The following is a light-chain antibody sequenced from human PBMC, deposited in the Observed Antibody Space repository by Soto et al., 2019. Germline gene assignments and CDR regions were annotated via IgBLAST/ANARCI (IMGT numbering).Light chain of an antibody. V-gene: IGLV2-8*01. CDR3: SSYVGTNSYV. J-gene: IGLJ1*01. CDR1: SNDVGGYNY. Sequence: QSALTQPPSASGSPGQSVTISCTGTSNDVGGYNYVSWYQHHPGKAPKLIIYEVYKRPSGVTDRFSGSKSGNTAALTVSGLQAEDEADYYCSSYVGTNSYVFGTGTKLTVL. CDR2: EVY.